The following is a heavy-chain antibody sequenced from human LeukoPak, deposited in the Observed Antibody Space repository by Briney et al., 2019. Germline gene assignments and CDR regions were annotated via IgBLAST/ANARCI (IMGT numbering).Heavy chain of an antibody. D-gene: IGHD6-13*01. Sequence: PGGSLRLSCAASGFTFSSYAMHWVRQAPGKGLEWVAVISYDGSNKYYADSVKGRFTISRDNAKNSLYLQMNSLRAEDTAVYYCAREYSSSFYYYYGMDVWGQGTTVTVPS. CDR3: AREYSSSFYYYYGMDV. V-gene: IGHV3-30-3*01. CDR1: GFTFSSYA. J-gene: IGHJ6*02. CDR2: ISYDGSNK.